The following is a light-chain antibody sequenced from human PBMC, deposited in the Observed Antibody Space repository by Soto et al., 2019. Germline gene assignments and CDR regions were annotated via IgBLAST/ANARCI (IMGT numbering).Light chain of an antibody. CDR3: QSYDTSLSGV. V-gene: IGLV1-40*01. CDR1: SSNIGAGYD. J-gene: IGLJ2*01. Sequence: QSVLTQPPSVSGAPGQRVTISCTGSSSNIGAGYDVHWCQQLPGTAPKLLIYGNNNRPSGVPGRFSGSNSGTSASLAITGLQAEDEADYYCQSYDTSLSGVFGGGTKLTVL. CDR2: GNN.